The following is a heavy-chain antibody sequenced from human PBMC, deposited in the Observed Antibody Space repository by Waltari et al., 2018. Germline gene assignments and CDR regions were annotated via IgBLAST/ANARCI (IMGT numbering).Heavy chain of an antibody. J-gene: IGHJ4*02. V-gene: IGHV3-7*01. D-gene: IGHD6-6*01. CDR3: ARDSTRRFDY. Sequence: EVQLVESGGGLVQPGGSLSLSCAASGFSFSSYWMTGVRQAPGKGREWGDSINEDGSEKQYVDSVKGRFTISRDNAKNSLYLQMNSLRADDTAVYYCARDSTRRFDYWGQGTLVTVSS. CDR1: GFSFSSYW. CDR2: INEDGSEK.